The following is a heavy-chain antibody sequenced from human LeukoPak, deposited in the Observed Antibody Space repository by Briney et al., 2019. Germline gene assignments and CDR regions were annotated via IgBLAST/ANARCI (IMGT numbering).Heavy chain of an antibody. Sequence: SETLSLTCTVSGGSISSSSYYWGWIRQPPGKGLEWIGSIYYSGSTYYNPSLKSRVTISVDTSKNQFSLKLSSVTAADTAVYYCASNDYRTSGSGMDYGYWGQGTLVTVSS. CDR1: GGSISSSSYY. CDR2: IYYSGST. J-gene: IGHJ4*02. CDR3: ASNDYRTSGSGMDYGY. V-gene: IGHV4-39*07. D-gene: IGHD4-11*01.